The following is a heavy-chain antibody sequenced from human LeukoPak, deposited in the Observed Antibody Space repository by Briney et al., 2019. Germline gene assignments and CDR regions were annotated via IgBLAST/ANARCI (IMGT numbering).Heavy chain of an antibody. Sequence: SVKVSCKASGGTFSSYAISWVRQAPGQGLEWMGGIIPIFGTATSEQKFQGRVTITADESTSTAYMELSSLRSEDTAVYYCARQDIVVVPAAGDYYYYGMDVWGQGTTVTVSS. CDR1: GGTFSSYA. D-gene: IGHD2-2*01. J-gene: IGHJ6*02. V-gene: IGHV1-69*13. CDR3: ARQDIVVVPAAGDYYYYGMDV. CDR2: IIPIFGTA.